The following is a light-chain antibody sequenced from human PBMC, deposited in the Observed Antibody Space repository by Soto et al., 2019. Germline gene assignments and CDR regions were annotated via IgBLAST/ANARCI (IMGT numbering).Light chain of an antibody. CDR3: SSYTPSSTLV. CDR2: EVT. Sequence: QPVLTQPASVSGSPGQSITISCTGTSSDVGDYNYVSWYQQHPGRAPKLMIYEVTNRPSGVSNRFSGSKSGNTASLTISGLQAEDEADYYCSSYTPSSTLVFATGTKLTVL. CDR1: SSDVGDYNY. J-gene: IGLJ1*01. V-gene: IGLV2-14*01.